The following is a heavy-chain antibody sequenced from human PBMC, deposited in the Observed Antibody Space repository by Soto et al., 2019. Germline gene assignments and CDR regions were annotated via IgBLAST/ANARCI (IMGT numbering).Heavy chain of an antibody. CDR1: GYTFSTYH. V-gene: IGHV1-46*04. J-gene: IGHJ4*02. Sequence: ASVKVSCKASGYTFSTYHLHWVRLAPGQGLEWMGMINPSGGSTTYAQKLQDRVTMTGDTSTSSVHMELSNLRSEDTAVYYCARGWETVGSTTPFAYWGQGTLVTVSS. D-gene: IGHD1-26*01. CDR3: ARGWETVGSTTPFAY. CDR2: INPSGGST.